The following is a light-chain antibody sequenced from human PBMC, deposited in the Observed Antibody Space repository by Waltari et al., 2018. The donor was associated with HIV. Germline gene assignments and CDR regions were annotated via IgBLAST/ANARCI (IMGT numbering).Light chain of an antibody. CDR1: QGVGSN. CDR3: QQYNIRPRGNT. J-gene: IGKJ2*01. Sequence: DIVMTQSPAILSVSPGERVPLSCRASQGVGSNLPWYQQSVGQAPRLLIYGAATRAAEIPVRFSGSGSGTDFTLTIDSLQSEDFATYYCQQYNIRPRGNTFGQGTKLQIK. V-gene: IGKV3-15*01. CDR2: GAA.